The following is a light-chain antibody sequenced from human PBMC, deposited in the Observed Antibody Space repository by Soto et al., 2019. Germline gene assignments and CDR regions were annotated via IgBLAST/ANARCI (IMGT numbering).Light chain of an antibody. V-gene: IGLV1-40*01. CDR1: ISNIGAGYD. CDR3: QSYDSSRSGYV. J-gene: IGLJ1*01. Sequence: QSLLGPPASVGGAPGQSFTISCTGNISNIGAGYDVHWYQRLPGTAPKLLIYGNSNRPSGVPDRFYGSKPGTSASLAITGLQAEDAADYYCQSYDSSRSGYVFGTGRKVTV. CDR2: GNS.